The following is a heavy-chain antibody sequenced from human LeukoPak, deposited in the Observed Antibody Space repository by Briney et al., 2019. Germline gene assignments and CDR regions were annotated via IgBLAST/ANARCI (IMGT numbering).Heavy chain of an antibody. V-gene: IGHV4-38-2*01. J-gene: IGHJ4*02. CDR1: GYSISSGYY. CDR3: AAGIPYNWNDGIFDY. Sequence: SETLSLTCAVSGYSISSGYYWGWIRQPPGKGLEWIGSIYHSGSTYYNASLKSRVTISVDTSKNQFSLKLSSVTAADTAVYYCAAGIPYNWNDGIFDYWGQGTLVTVSS. CDR2: IYHSGST. D-gene: IGHD1-20*01.